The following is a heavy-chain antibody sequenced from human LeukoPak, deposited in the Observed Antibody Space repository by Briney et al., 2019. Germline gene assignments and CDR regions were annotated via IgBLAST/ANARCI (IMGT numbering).Heavy chain of an antibody. CDR3: ARDLGVGYSYDY. V-gene: IGHV4-39*02. CDR1: GGSISSTSYY. CDR2: IYYTGNT. Sequence: PSETLSLTCTVSGGSISSTSYYWGWIRQPPGKGLEWIGSIYYTGNTYYNPSLKSRVTISVDTSTNQFSLKLSSVTAADTAVYYCARDLGVGYSYDYWGQGTLVTVSS. D-gene: IGHD5-18*01. J-gene: IGHJ4*02.